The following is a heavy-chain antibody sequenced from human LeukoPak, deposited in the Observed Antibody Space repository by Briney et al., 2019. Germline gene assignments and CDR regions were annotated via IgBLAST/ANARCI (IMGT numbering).Heavy chain of an antibody. D-gene: IGHD3-10*01. CDR3: ARDAYYYGSGSYYFDY. V-gene: IGHV4-4*07. CDR2: IYTSGST. Sequence: SETLSLTCTVSGGSISSYYWSWIRQPAGKGLEWIGRIYTSGSTNYNPSLKSRVTMSVDTSKNQFSLKLSSVTAADTAVYYCARDAYYYGSGSYYFDYWGQGTLVTVSS. J-gene: IGHJ4*02. CDR1: GGSISSYY.